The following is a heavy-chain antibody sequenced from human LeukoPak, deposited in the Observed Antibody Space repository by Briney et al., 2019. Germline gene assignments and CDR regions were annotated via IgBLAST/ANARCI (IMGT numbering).Heavy chain of an antibody. V-gene: IGHV1-46*01. D-gene: IGHD4-23*01. J-gene: IGHJ3*02. CDR3: AREDYGGNSWGAFDI. Sequence: ASVKVSCKASGYTFTSYYMHWVRQAPGQGLEWMGIINLSGGSTSYAQKLQGRVTMTRDTSTSTVYMELSSLRSEDTAVYYCAREDYGGNSWGAFDIWGQGTMVTVSS. CDR1: GYTFTSYY. CDR2: INLSGGST.